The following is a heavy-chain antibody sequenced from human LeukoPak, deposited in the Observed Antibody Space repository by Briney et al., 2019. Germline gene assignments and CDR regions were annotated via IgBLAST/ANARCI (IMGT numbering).Heavy chain of an antibody. Sequence: GGSLRLSCSASTFALSSYEMNWVRQAPGKGLEWVSYISRSGSTIYYADSVKGRFTISGDNAEDSLFLQMNSLRAEDTAVYYCAREGSSHAPSAPFFFDFWGQGTLVTVSS. D-gene: IGHD3-10*01. V-gene: IGHV3-48*03. CDR1: TFALSSYE. CDR3: AREGSSHAPSAPFFFDF. J-gene: IGHJ4*02. CDR2: ISRSGSTI.